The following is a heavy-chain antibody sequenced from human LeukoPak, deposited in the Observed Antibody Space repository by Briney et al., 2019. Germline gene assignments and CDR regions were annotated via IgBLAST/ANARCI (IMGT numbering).Heavy chain of an antibody. CDR2: IYPGDSDT. CDR1: GYSFTFYW. CDR3: ARLRPQDAFDI. V-gene: IGHV5-51*01. Sequence: GESLKISCKASGYSFTFYWIGWVRQIPGKGLEWMGIIYPGDSDTRYSPSFQGQVTISADKSISTAYLQWSSLKASDTAMYYCARLRPQDAFDIWGQGTMVTVSS. J-gene: IGHJ3*02.